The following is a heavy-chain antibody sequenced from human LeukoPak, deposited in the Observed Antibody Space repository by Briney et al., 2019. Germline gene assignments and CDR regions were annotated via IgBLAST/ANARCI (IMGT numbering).Heavy chain of an antibody. CDR2: INQDGSEE. D-gene: IGHD5-12*01. Sequence: QRGGSLRLSCAASGFTFSNYWMTWVRQAPGKGLEWVAHINQDGSEEHYMDSAKARFTISRDNAKNSLSLQMNSLRAEDTAVYYCVRDGGVSGYDLLDYWGQGTLVTVSS. J-gene: IGHJ4*02. CDR3: VRDGGVSGYDLLDY. V-gene: IGHV3-7*01. CDR1: GFTFSNYW.